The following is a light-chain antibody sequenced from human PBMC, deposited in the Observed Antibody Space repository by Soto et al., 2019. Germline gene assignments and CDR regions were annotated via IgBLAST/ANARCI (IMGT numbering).Light chain of an antibody. Sequence: DVLMTQFPSTLSASVGDRVTITCRASQSINIWVAWYQQRPGKAPKLLIYDASSLERGVPSRFSGSGSGTEFTLNISSLQPDDFATYYCHQYNSYSPWTFGQGTKVDIK. J-gene: IGKJ1*01. CDR1: QSINIW. V-gene: IGKV1-5*01. CDR2: DAS. CDR3: HQYNSYSPWT.